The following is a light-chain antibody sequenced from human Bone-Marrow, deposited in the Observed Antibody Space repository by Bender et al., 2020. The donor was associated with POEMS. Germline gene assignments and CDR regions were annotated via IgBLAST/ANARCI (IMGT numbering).Light chain of an antibody. V-gene: IGLV2-8*01. CDR3: MSYAGNNIDL. J-gene: IGLJ6*01. CDR1: SSDIGFYKH. Sequence: QSALTQPPSASGSPGQSVTISCTGSSSDIGFYKHVSWYRQLPGKAPKLVIYELTTRPAGVPYRFPRSKSENTAALPVSGRQAYDEGDYFFMSYAGNNIDLFG. CDR2: ELT.